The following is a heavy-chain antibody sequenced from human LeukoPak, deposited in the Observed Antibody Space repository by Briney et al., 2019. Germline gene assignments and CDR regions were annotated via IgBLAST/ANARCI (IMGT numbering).Heavy chain of an antibody. Sequence: ASVKVSCKAYGYTFTGYYMHWVRQAPGQGLEWMGWINPNSGGTNYAQKFQGRVTMTRDTSISTAYMELSRLRSDDTAVYYCARGSSLLHKFAIDYWGQGTLVTVSS. J-gene: IGHJ4*02. CDR3: ARGSSLLHKFAIDY. CDR2: INPNSGGT. CDR1: GYTFTGYY. V-gene: IGHV1-2*02. D-gene: IGHD2-15*01.